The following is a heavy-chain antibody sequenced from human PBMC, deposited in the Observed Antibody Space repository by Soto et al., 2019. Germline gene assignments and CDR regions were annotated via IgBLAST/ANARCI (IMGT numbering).Heavy chain of an antibody. V-gene: IGHV4-30-2*01. Sequence: SETLSLTCAVSGGSISSGGYSWSWIRQPPGKGLEWIGYIYHSGSTYYNPSLKSRVTISVDRSKNQFSLKLSSVTAADTAVYYCARGYYYDSSGYHPPFFDYWGQGTLVTVSS. CDR3: ARGYYYDSSGYHPPFFDY. J-gene: IGHJ4*02. CDR1: GGSISSGGYS. CDR2: IYHSGST. D-gene: IGHD3-22*01.